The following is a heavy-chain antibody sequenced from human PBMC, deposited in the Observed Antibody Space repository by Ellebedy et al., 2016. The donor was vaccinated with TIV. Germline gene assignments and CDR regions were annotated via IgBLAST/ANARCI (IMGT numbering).Heavy chain of an antibody. V-gene: IGHV1-69*13. CDR1: GGTFSSYA. CDR3: ASPNRRFLEGDYYYYGMDV. D-gene: IGHD3-3*01. CDR2: IIPIFGTA. Sequence: SVKVSCXASGGTFSSYAISWVRQAPGQGLEWMGGIIPIFGTANYAQKFQGRVTITADESTSTAYMELSSLRSEDTAVYYCASPNRRFLEGDYYYYGMDVWGQGTTVTVSS. J-gene: IGHJ6*02.